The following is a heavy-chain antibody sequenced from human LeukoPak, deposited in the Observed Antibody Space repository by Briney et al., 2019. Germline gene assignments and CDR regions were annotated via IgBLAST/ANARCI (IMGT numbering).Heavy chain of an antibody. CDR1: DGSISSYF. CDR3: ARHVRPLDSMVQGLINY. J-gene: IGHJ4*02. V-gene: IGHV4-59*01. D-gene: IGHD3-10*01. CDR2: IYYTGST. Sequence: PSETLSLTCTVSDGSISSYFWSWIRQPPGKGLEWIGYIYYTGSTNYNPSFKSRVTISVDMSNNRFSLKLTSVTAADTAVYYCARHVRPLDSMVQGLINYWGQGTLVTVSS.